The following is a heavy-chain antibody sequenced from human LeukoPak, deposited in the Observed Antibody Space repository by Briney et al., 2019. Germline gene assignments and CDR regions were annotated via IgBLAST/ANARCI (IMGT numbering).Heavy chain of an antibody. CDR2: ISGSGGST. Sequence: GGSLRLSCAASGFTFSNYAMTWVRQAPGKGLEWVSAISGSGGSTYYADSVKGRFTISRDNSKNTLYLQMNSPRAEDTGVYYCAKVIAGSWLVDYWGQGTLVTVSS. CDR3: AKVIAGSWLVDY. CDR1: GFTFSNYA. J-gene: IGHJ4*02. D-gene: IGHD2-21*01. V-gene: IGHV3-23*01.